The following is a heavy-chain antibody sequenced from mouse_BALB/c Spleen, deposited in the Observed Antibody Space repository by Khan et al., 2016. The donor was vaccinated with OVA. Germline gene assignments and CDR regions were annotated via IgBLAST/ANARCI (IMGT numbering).Heavy chain of an antibody. V-gene: IGHV5-6*01. CDR3: ARLAYYYDSEGFAY. Sequence: EVELVESGGDLVKPGGSLKLSCAASGFTFSTYGMSWVRQTPDKRLEWVATVSTGGGSTSYPDSVKGRFTISRDHAKNTLYLQMSSLKSEDTAMFYCARLAYYYDSEGFAYWGQGTLVTVSA. D-gene: IGHD1-1*01. CDR1: GFTFSTYG. CDR2: VSTGGGST. J-gene: IGHJ3*01.